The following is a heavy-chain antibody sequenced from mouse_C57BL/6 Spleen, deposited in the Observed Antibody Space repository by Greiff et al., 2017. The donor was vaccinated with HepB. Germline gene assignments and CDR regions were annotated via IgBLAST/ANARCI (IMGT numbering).Heavy chain of an antibody. CDR2: ISSGGSYT. V-gene: IGHV5-6*01. J-gene: IGHJ2*01. CDR1: GFTFSSYG. Sequence: EVQVVESGGDLVKPGGSLKLSCAASGFTFSSYGMSWVRQTPDKRLEWVATISSGGSYTYYPDSVKGRFTISRDNAKNTLYLQMSSLKSEDTAMYYCARQDDGYYGSYFDDWGQGTTLTVSS. D-gene: IGHD2-3*01. CDR3: ARQDDGYYGSYFDD.